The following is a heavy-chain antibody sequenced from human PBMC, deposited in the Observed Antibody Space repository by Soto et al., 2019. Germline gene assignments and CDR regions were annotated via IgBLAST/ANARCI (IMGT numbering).Heavy chain of an antibody. CDR3: ARDRGSSSWYARGVYYYGMDV. J-gene: IGHJ6*02. CDR2: IIPIFGTA. D-gene: IGHD6-13*01. Sequence: QVQLVQSGAEVKKPGSSVKVSCKASGGTFSSYAISWVRQAPGQVLEWMGGIIPIFGTANYAQKFQVRVTITADESTSTAYMELSSLRSEDTAVYYCARDRGSSSWYARGVYYYGMDVWGQGTTVTVSS. V-gene: IGHV1-69*01. CDR1: GGTFSSYA.